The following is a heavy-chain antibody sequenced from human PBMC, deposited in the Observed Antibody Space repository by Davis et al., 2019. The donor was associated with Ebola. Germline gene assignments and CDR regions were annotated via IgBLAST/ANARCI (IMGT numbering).Heavy chain of an antibody. J-gene: IGHJ4*02. CDR1: GYTFTSYY. V-gene: IGHV1-46*01. Sequence: ASVKVSCKASGYTFTSYYMHWVRQAPGQGLEWMGIINPSGGSTSYAQKFQGRVTMTRENSISTAYMELSSLRSEDTAVYYCARGGVAYSDLDYWGQGTLVAVSS. D-gene: IGHD2-21*01. CDR2: INPSGGST. CDR3: ARGGVAYSDLDY.